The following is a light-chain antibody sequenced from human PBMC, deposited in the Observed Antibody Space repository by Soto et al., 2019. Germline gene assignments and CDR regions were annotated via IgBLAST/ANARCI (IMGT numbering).Light chain of an antibody. CDR1: TSNIGAPYN. J-gene: IGLJ3*02. V-gene: IGLV1-40*01. CDR3: QSYDSTVSGWV. CDR2: ANS. Sequence: QSVLTQPPSVSGAPGQRVTISCTGSTSNIGAPYNVHWYQQLPGAAPKLLIYANSDRPSGVPDRFSGSKSGTSASLAITGLQAEDEADYYCQSYDSTVSGWVFGGGTQLTV.